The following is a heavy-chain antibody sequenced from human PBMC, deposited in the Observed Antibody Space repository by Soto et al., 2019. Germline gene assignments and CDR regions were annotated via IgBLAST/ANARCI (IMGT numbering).Heavy chain of an antibody. D-gene: IGHD3-22*01. Sequence: ASVKVSCKASGFSFSDYFMHWVRQAPGQGLEWMGIINPSGDIKNYEQKLQGRVTITRDTSTSKVYMDMSSLRYEDTAVYYCARDNSKDYGTPDDSSWFHHWG. CDR3: ARDNSKDYGTPDDSSWFHH. J-gene: IGHJ5*02. CDR1: GFSFSDYF. CDR2: INPSGDIK. V-gene: IGHV1-46*01.